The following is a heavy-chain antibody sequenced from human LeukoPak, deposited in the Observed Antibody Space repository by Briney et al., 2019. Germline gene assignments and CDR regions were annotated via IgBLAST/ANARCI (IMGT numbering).Heavy chain of an antibody. CDR3: ARGGPAAGRFDY. CDR1: GVTVSSNY. V-gene: IGHV3-66*01. Sequence: GESLTLSCAASGVTVSSNYMSWVRQAPGKGLEWVSVIYSGGSTYYADSVKGRFTISRDNSKNTLYLQMNSLRAEDTSVYYCARGGPAAGRFDYWGQRTLVTVSS. J-gene: IGHJ4*02. CDR2: IYSGGST. D-gene: IGHD6-13*01.